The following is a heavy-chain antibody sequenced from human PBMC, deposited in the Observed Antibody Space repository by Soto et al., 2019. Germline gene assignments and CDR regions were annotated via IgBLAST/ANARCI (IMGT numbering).Heavy chain of an antibody. CDR1: GYTFTSYA. Sequence: ASVKVSCKASGYTFTSYAMHWVRQAPGQRLEWMGWINAGNGNTKYSQKFQGRVTITRDTSASTAYMELSSLRSEDTAVYYCARENYYDSSGFLRLYGMDVWGQGTTVTVS. CDR2: INAGNGNT. CDR3: ARENYYDSSGFLRLYGMDV. V-gene: IGHV1-3*01. D-gene: IGHD3-22*01. J-gene: IGHJ6*02.